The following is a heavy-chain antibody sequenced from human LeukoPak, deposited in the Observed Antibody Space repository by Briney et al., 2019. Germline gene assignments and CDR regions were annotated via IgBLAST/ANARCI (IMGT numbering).Heavy chain of an antibody. CDR3: ARGLYYGSGSYGIPYYFDY. J-gene: IGHJ4*02. D-gene: IGHD3-10*01. CDR2: IYYSGST. CDR1: SGSISSYY. Sequence: SETLSLTCTVSSGSISSYYCSWIRQPPGKGLEWIGYIYYSGSTNYNPSLKSRVTISVDTSRNQFSLKLNSVTAADTAVYYCARGLYYGSGSYGIPYYFDYWGQGTLVTVSS. V-gene: IGHV4-59*01.